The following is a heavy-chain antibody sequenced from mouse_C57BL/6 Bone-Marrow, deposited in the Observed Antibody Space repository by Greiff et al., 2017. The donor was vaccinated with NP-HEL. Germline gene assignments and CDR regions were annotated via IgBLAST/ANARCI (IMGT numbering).Heavy chain of an antibody. D-gene: IGHD1-1*01. V-gene: IGHV1-80*01. CDR1: GYAFSSYW. J-gene: IGHJ3*01. CDR2: IYPGDGDT. CDR3: ERGMDYYGSTFAY. Sequence: QVQLQQSGAELVKPGASVKISCKASGYAFSSYWMNWVKQRPGKGLEWIGQIYPGDGDTNYNGKFKGKATLTADKSSSTAYMQLSSLTSEDSAVYFCERGMDYYGSTFAYWGQGTLVTVSA.